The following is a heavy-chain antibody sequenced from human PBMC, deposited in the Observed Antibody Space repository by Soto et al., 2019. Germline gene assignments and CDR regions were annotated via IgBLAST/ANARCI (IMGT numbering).Heavy chain of an antibody. J-gene: IGHJ3*02. CDR3: ARYLIIPRAFDI. CDR2: ISSSSSVI. D-gene: IGHD2-21*01. V-gene: IGHV3-48*04. Sequence: GGSLRLSCSVSGFTFSTYSMAWIRQAPGKGLEWLSYISSSSSVIYYADSVKGRITVSRDNGKNALIPQMHSLRADDTAVYYCARYLIIPRAFDIWGQGTAVTVSS. CDR1: GFTFSTYS.